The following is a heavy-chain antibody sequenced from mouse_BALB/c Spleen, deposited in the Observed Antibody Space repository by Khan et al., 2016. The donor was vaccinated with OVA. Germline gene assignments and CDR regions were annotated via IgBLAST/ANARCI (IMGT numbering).Heavy chain of an antibody. CDR1: GFTFSSYS. CDR2: ITSGGSYT. CDR3: TRVRDCYGSSFYFDY. V-gene: IGHV5-6-4*01. Sequence: EVQLLESGGGLVKPGGSLRLSCEASGFTFSSYSMSWVRQTPEKRLEWVATITSGGSYTYYPDSVQGRFTNPRDNAKNTLYLQMSSLKSEDTAIYYGTRVRDCYGSSFYFDYWGPGTTLTVSS. D-gene: IGHD1-1*01. J-gene: IGHJ2*01.